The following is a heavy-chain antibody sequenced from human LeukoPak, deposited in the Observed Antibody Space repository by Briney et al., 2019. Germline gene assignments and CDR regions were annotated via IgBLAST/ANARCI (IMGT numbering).Heavy chain of an antibody. CDR3: AKDQTDFVV. Sequence: GGSLRLSCAASGFGFSGYGMHCVRQAPGRGLEWVAFIQYNGLNKFYADSVKGRFTISRDNSKNTVYLQMNSLRPDDTALYYCAKDQTDFVVWGRGTLVSVSS. J-gene: IGHJ2*01. CDR2: IQYNGLNK. V-gene: IGHV3-30*02. CDR1: GFGFSGYG.